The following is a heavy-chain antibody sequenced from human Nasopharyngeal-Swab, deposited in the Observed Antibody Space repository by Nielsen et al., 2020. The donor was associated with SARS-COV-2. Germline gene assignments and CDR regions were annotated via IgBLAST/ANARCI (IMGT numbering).Heavy chain of an antibody. CDR2: INPNGGGT. CDR1: GYTFTGYY. J-gene: IGHJ4*02. CDR3: ARVGESSGWDFDY. D-gene: IGHD6-19*01. V-gene: IGHV1-2*02. Sequence: ASVKVSCKASGYTFTGYYMHWVRQAPGQGLEWMGWINPNGGGTNYAQKFQGRVTMTRDTSISTAYMELSRLRSDDTAVYYCARVGESSGWDFDYWGQGTLVTVSS.